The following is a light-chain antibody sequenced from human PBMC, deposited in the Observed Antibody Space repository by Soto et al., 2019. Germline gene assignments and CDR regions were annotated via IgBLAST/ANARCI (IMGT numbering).Light chain of an antibody. Sequence: QSLLTQPPSASGTPGQRVTISCSGSSSNLGSRAVSWYQQVPGTAPKLLIYANSQRPSGVPDRFSASKSGTSASLAISGLRSEDETDYYCAAWDDILNGWVFGGGTKLTVL. CDR1: SSNLGSRA. V-gene: IGLV1-44*01. CDR2: ANS. J-gene: IGLJ3*02. CDR3: AAWDDILNGWV.